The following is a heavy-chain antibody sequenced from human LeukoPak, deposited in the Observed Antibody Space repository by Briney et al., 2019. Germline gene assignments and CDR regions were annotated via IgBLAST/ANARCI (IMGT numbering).Heavy chain of an antibody. V-gene: IGHV3-23*01. CDR3: AKSGSRFLEWLQNPYMDV. CDR2: ISGSGGST. Sequence: GGSLRFSCAASGFTFTSYAMSWVRQAPGKGLEWVSAISGSGGSTYYADSVKGRFTISRDNSKHTLYLQMNSLRAEDTAVYYCAKSGSRFLEWLQNPYMDVWGKGTTVTVSS. D-gene: IGHD3-3*01. CDR1: GFTFTSYA. J-gene: IGHJ6*03.